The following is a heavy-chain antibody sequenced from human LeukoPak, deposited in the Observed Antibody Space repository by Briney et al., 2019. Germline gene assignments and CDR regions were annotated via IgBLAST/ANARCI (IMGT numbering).Heavy chain of an antibody. CDR2: IYPGDSDT. V-gene: IGHV5-51*01. Sequence: GASLKISCKGSGYSFTSYWIGWVRQMPGKGLGWMGIIYPGDSDTRYSPSFQGQVTISADKSISTTYLQWSSPKASDTAMYYCARLRAAADSPNDYWGQGTLVTVSS. D-gene: IGHD6-13*01. J-gene: IGHJ4*02. CDR1: GYSFTSYW. CDR3: ARLRAAADSPNDY.